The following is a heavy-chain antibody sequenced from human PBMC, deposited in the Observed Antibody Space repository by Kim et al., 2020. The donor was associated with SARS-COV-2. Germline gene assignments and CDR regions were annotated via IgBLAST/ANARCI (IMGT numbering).Heavy chain of an antibody. V-gene: IGHV1-18*04. CDR2: ISAYNGNT. J-gene: IGHJ3*02. D-gene: IGHD3-10*01. Sequence: ASVKVSCKASGYTFTSYGISWVRQAPGQGLEWMGWISAYNGNTNYAQKLQGRVTMTTDTSTSTAYMELRSLRSDDTAVYYCARDVVLLWFGEGGGDAFDIWGQGTMVTVSS. CDR1: GYTFTSYG. CDR3: ARDVVLLWFGEGGGDAFDI.